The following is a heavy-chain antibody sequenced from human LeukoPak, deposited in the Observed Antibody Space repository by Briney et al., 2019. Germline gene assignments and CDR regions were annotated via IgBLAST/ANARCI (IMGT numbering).Heavy chain of an antibody. Sequence: GGSLRLSCVASGFTFSGFAMIWVRQAPGKGLEWVSSISSTGGHIYYADSVKGRFTISRDNAKNSLYLQMNSLRAEDTAVYYCARVITVAWSERRPGYFYMDVWGKGTTVTISS. V-gene: IGHV3-21*01. CDR2: ISSTGGHI. CDR1: GFTFSGFA. D-gene: IGHD6-19*01. CDR3: ARVITVAWSERRPGYFYMDV. J-gene: IGHJ6*03.